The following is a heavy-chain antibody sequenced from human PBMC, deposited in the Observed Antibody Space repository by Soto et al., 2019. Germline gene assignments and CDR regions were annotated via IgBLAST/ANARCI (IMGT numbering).Heavy chain of an antibody. CDR2: ISSSGNVI. D-gene: IGHD5-12*01. CDR1: GFTFSSYE. J-gene: IGHJ3*02. V-gene: IGHV3-48*03. CDR3: ARDREMATWVHDAFDI. Sequence: EVQLVECGGGLVQPGGSLRLSCAASGFTFSSYEMNWVRQAPGKGLEWVSYISSSGNVIYYADSVKGRFTISRDNAENSLYLQMSSLRDEDTAVYYCARDREMATWVHDAFDIWGQGTMVTVSS.